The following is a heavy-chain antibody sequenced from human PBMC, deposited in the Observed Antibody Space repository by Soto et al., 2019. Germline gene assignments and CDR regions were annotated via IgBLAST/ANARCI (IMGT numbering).Heavy chain of an antibody. Sequence: SQTLSLTCAISGDSVSSNSSAWNWIRQSPSRGLKWLGRTYYRSKWYNDYAVSVKSRITINPDTSKNQFSLQLNSVTPEDTAVYYCARDQSGASGWYVRDAFDIWGQGTMVTVSS. CDR3: ARDQSGASGWYVRDAFDI. CDR1: GDSVSSNSSA. CDR2: TYYRSKWYN. D-gene: IGHD6-19*01. V-gene: IGHV6-1*01. J-gene: IGHJ3*02.